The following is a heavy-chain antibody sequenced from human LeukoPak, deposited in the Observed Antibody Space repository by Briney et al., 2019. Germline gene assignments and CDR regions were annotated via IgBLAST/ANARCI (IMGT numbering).Heavy chain of an antibody. Sequence: ASVKVSCKASGYTFTGYYMHWVRQAPGKGLEWMGGFDPEDGETIYAQKFQGRVTMTEDTSTDTAYMELSSLRSEDTAVYYCATGPNYYDSSGYYYNYWGQGTLVTVSS. D-gene: IGHD3-22*01. CDR3: ATGPNYYDSSGYYYNY. CDR1: GYTFTGYY. J-gene: IGHJ4*02. CDR2: FDPEDGET. V-gene: IGHV1-24*01.